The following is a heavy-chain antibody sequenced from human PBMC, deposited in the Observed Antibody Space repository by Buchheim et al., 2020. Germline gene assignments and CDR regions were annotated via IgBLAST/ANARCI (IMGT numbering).Heavy chain of an antibody. D-gene: IGHD1-7*01. V-gene: IGHV4-59*08. CDR1: GGSISSYY. J-gene: IGHJ4*02. Sequence: QVQLQESGPGLVKPSETLSLTCTVSGGSISSYYWSWIRQPPGKGLEWIGYIYYSGSTNYNPSLKSRVTISVDTSKNQFSLKLSSVTAADTAVYYCARAIANYEVDYWGQGTL. CDR2: IYYSGST. CDR3: ARAIANYEVDY.